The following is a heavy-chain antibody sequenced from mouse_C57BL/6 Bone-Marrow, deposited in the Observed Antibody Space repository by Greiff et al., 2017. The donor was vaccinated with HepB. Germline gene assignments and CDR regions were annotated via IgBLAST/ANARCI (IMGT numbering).Heavy chain of an antibody. V-gene: IGHV1-55*01. CDR2: IYPGSGST. D-gene: IGHD1-1*01. Sequence: QVQLQQPGAELVKPGASVKMSCKASGYTFTSYWITWVKQRPGQGLEWIGDIYPGSGSTNYNEKFKSKATLTVDTSSSTAYMQLSSLTSEDSAVYYCARYSLPIPPVVLDYWGQGTTLPVSS. J-gene: IGHJ2*01. CDR1: GYTFTSYW. CDR3: ARYSLPIPPVVLDY.